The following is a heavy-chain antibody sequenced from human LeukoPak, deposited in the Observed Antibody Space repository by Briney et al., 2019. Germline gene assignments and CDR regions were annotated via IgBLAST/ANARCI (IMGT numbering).Heavy chain of an antibody. D-gene: IGHD3-3*01. CDR3: ARDQFDFWSGYTAGGFYY. CDR2: ISYDGSNK. CDR1: GFTFSSYA. J-gene: IGHJ4*02. Sequence: GGSLRLSCAASGFTFSSYAMHWVRQAPGKGLEWVAVISYDGSNKYYADSVKDRFTISRDNSKNTLYLQMNNLRAEDTAVYYCARDQFDFWSGYTAGGFYYWGQGTLVTVSS. V-gene: IGHV3-30*04.